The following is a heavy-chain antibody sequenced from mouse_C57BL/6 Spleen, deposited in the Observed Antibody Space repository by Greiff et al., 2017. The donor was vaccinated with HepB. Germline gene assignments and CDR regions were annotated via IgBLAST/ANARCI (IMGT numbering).Heavy chain of an antibody. Sequence: EVHLVESGGGLVQSGRSLRLSCATSGFTFSDFYMEWVRQAPGKGLEWIAASRNKANDYTTEYSASVKGRFIVSRDTSQSILYLQMNALRAEDTAIYYCARDAGHYCKEGFDYWGKGTTLTVSS. CDR3: ARDAGHYCKEGFDY. D-gene: IGHD2-1*01. CDR1: GFTFSDFY. V-gene: IGHV7-1*01. CDR2: SRNKANDYTT. J-gene: IGHJ2*01.